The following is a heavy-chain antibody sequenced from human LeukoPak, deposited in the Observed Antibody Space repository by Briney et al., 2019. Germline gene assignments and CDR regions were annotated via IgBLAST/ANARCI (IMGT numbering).Heavy chain of an antibody. V-gene: IGHV3-7*01. Sequence: PGRSLRLSCTASGCTFGDYAMSWVRQAPGRGLEWVANINHDATEKYYVDSVKGRFTISRDNAKKSLYLQMNRLRADDTAVYHCARVRSAAAGPLDYWGQGTLVTVSS. D-gene: IGHD6-13*01. CDR2: INHDATEK. J-gene: IGHJ4*02. CDR1: GCTFGDYA. CDR3: ARVRSAAAGPLDY.